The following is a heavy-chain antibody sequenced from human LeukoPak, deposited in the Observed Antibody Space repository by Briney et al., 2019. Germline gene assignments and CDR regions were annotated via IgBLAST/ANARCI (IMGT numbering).Heavy chain of an antibody. Sequence: PGGSLRLSCTASGFAFGGDAMSWVRDAPRKGLEWGSSISGVREDTYYAGSVKGRFTISRDNSKSTLYLQMNIQRAKDTAAYACATTTAKYSKSWLSFYYGLAVWGQGTTVTVS. CDR1: GFAFGGDA. J-gene: IGHJ6*02. CDR3: ATTTAKYSKSWLSFYYGLAV. V-gene: IGHV3-23*01. CDR2: ISGVREDT. D-gene: IGHD4-11*01.